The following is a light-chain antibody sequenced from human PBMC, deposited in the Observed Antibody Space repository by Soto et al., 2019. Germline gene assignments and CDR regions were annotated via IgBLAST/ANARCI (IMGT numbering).Light chain of an antibody. V-gene: IGKV3-20*01. Sequence: EIVLTQSPATLSLSPGERATLSCRASHSVSSSYLAWYQQKPGQAPRLLIYGSSSRATGIPDRFSGSGCGTDFTLTISRLEPEDFAVYYCQQYGSSPPITFGQGTRLEIK. CDR3: QQYGSSPPIT. CDR1: HSVSSSY. J-gene: IGKJ5*01. CDR2: GSS.